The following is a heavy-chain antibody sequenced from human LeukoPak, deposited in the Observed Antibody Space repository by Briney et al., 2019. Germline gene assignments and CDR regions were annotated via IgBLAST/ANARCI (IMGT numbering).Heavy chain of an antibody. CDR3: ARRGARTYYYDSSGYGHFDY. D-gene: IGHD3-22*01. CDR1: GGSISSSSYY. CDR2: IYYSGST. V-gene: IGHV4-39*01. J-gene: IGHJ4*02. Sequence: PSETLSLTCTVSGGSISSSSYYWGWIRQPPGKGLEWIGSIYYSGSTYYNPSLKSRVTISVDTSKNQFSLKLRSVTAADTAVYYCARRGARTYYYDSSGYGHFDYWGQGTLVTVSS.